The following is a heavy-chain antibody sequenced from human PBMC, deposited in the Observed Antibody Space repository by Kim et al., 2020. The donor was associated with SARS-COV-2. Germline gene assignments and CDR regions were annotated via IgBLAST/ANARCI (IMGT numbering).Heavy chain of an antibody. CDR3: ARGRLGVYYDSCGYYRERYYEYCRVV. D-gene: IGHD3-22*01. V-gene: IGHV4-34*01. CDR2: INHSGST. Sequence: SETLSLTCAVYGGSFSGYYWSWIRQPPGKGLEWIGEINHSGSTNYNPSLKRRVTISVDTSKNQFSLKLSSVTAADTAVYYCARGRLGVYYDSCGYYRERYYEYCRVVWGKG. J-gene: IGHJ6*03. CDR1: GGSFSGYY.